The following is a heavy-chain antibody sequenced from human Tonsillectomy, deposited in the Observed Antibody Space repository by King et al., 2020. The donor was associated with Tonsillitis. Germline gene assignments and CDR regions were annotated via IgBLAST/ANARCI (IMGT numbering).Heavy chain of an antibody. Sequence: QLVQSGAEVKKPGASVKVSCKASGYTFTSYDINWVRQAPGQGLEWMGWMNPNSGKTVYAQKFQGRVTMTRNTPISTAYMELNSLRSEDTAVYYCARGSSPWVGDFYYGMDVWGQGTTVTVSS. CDR2: MNPNSGKT. CDR1: GYTFTSYD. D-gene: IGHD3-10*01. J-gene: IGHJ6*02. CDR3: ARGSSPWVGDFYYGMDV. V-gene: IGHV1-8*02.